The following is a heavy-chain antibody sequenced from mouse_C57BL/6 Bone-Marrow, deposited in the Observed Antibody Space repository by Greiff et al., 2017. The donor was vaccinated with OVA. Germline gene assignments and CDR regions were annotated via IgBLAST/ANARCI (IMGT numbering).Heavy chain of an antibody. CDR3: ARKGTTTATFDV. D-gene: IGHD1-2*01. CDR2: IYPGDGDT. V-gene: IGHV1-80*01. CDR1: GYAFSSYW. Sequence: VQLQESGAELVKPGASVKISCKASGYAFSSYWMNWVKQRPGKGLEWIGQIYPGDGDTNYNGKFKGKATLTADKSSSTAYMQLSSLTSEDSAVYFCARKGTTTATFDVWGTGTTVTVSS. J-gene: IGHJ1*03.